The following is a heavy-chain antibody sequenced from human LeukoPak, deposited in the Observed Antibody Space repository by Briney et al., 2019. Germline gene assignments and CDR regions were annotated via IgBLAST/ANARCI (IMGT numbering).Heavy chain of an antibody. CDR2: INHSGST. CDR1: GGSFSGYY. J-gene: IGHJ4*02. CDR3: ARETSGWYVYYFDY. Sequence: NASETLSLTCAVYGGSFSGYYWSWIRQPPGKGLEWIGEINHSGSTNYNPSLKSRVTISVDTAKNQFSLKLSSVTAADTAVYYCARETSGWYVYYFDYWGQGTLVTVSS. V-gene: IGHV4-34*01. D-gene: IGHD6-19*01.